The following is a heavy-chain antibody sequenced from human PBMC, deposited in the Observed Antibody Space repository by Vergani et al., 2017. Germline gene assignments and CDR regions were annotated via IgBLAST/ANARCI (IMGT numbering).Heavy chain of an antibody. J-gene: IGHJ4*02. CDR2: IWYDGSNK. CDR1: GFTFSSYG. V-gene: IGHV3-33*06. CDR3: AKVAPSGYHFDY. Sequence: QVQLVQSGGGVVQPGRSLRLSCAASGFTFSSYGMHWVRQAPGKGLEWVAVIWYDGSNKYYADSVKGRFTISRDNSKNTLYLQMNSLRAEDTAVYYCAKVAPSGYHFDYWGQGTLVTVSS. D-gene: IGHD3-3*01.